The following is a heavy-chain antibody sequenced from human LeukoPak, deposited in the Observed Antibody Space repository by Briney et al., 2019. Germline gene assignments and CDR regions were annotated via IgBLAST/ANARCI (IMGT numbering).Heavy chain of an antibody. CDR2: IYYSGST. D-gene: IGHD3-3*01. J-gene: IGHJ6*02. Sequence: SETLSLTCTVSGGSISSSSYYWGWIRQPPGKGLGWIGSIYYSGSTYYNPSLKSRVTISVDTSKNQFSLKLSSVTAADTAVYYCARPHYDFWSGYYPLYGMDVWGQGTTVTVSS. CDR3: ARPHYDFWSGYYPLYGMDV. CDR1: GGSISSSSYY. V-gene: IGHV4-39*01.